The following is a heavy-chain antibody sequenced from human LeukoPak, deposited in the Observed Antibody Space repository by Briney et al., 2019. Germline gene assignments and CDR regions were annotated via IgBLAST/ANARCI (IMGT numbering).Heavy chain of an antibody. D-gene: IGHD3-22*01. J-gene: IGHJ6*02. CDR3: ARDSFRYDSSGYYEIVRYYYYGMDV. Sequence: LPGGSLRLSCAASGFTFSSYWMSWVRQAPGKGLEWVANIKQDGSEKYYVDSVKGRFTISRDNAKNSLYLQMNSQRADDTAVYYCARDSFRYDSSGYYEIVRYYYYGMDVWGQGTTVTVSS. V-gene: IGHV3-7*01. CDR2: IKQDGSEK. CDR1: GFTFSSYW.